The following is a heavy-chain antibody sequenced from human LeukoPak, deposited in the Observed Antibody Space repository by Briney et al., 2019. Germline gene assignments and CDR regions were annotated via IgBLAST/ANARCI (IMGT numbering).Heavy chain of an antibody. CDR1: GFTFSSYA. CDR3: AKGVLGYCSGGTCYPLDY. J-gene: IGHJ4*02. Sequence: GGSLRLSCAASGFTFSSYAMSWVRQAPGKGLERVSAISGSGGSTYYADSVKGRFTISRDNPKNTLYLQMNSLTVEDTAVYYCAKGVLGYCSGGTCYPLDYWGQGTLVTVSS. CDR2: ISGSGGST. V-gene: IGHV3-23*01. D-gene: IGHD2-15*01.